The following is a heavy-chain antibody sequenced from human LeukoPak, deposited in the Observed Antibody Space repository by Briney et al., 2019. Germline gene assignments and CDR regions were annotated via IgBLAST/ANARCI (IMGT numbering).Heavy chain of an antibody. CDR2: IIPILGIA. Sequence: GASVKVSCKAPGGTFSSYAISWVRQAPGQGLEWMGRIIPILGIANYAQKFRGRVTITADKSTSTAYMELSSLRSEDTAVYYCARDEHSMVRGVIGYWGQGTLVTVSS. V-gene: IGHV1-69*04. CDR3: ARDEHSMVRGVIGY. J-gene: IGHJ4*02. D-gene: IGHD3-10*01. CDR1: GGTFSSYA.